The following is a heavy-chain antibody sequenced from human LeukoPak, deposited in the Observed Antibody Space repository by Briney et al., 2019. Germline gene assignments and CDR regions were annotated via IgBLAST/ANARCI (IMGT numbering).Heavy chain of an antibody. CDR1: GGSLSSYH. D-gene: IGHD5-18*01. CDR3: ARSHQDGGYSYGPFDY. CDR2: IYYSGST. J-gene: IGHJ4*02. V-gene: IGHV4-59*01. Sequence: SETLSLTCTVSGGSLSSYHWSWIRQPPGKGLEWIGYIYYSGSTNYNPSLKSRVTISVDTSKNQFSLKLSSVTAADTAVYYCARSHQDGGYSYGPFDYWGQGTLVTVSS.